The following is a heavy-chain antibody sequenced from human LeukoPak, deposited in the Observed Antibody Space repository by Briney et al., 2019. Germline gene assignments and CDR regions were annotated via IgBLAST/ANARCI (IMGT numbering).Heavy chain of an antibody. V-gene: IGHV4-34*01. CDR1: GGSFSGYY. Sequence: SETLSLTCAVSGGSFSGYYWSWIRQPPGKGLEWIGEIYYSGSTNYNPSLKSRVTISVDTSKNQFSLKLSSVTAADTAVYYCVSTTVAMVQMYSFSYSGPGTLVTVSS. CDR2: IYYSGST. J-gene: IGHJ4*01. CDR3: VSTTVAMVQMYSFSY. D-gene: IGHD5-18*01.